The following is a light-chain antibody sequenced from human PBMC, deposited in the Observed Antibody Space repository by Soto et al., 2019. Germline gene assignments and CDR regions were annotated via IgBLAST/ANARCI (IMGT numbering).Light chain of an antibody. CDR2: GAS. J-gene: IGKJ1*01. CDR1: QSVSSSY. V-gene: IGKV3-20*01. CDR3: QQYSGT. Sequence: EIVLPQSPGTLSLSPGERATLSCRASQSVSSSYLAWYQQKPGQAPRLLIYGASSRATGIPDRFSGSGSGTDFTLTISRLEPEDFAVYYCQQYSGTFGQGTKVEIK.